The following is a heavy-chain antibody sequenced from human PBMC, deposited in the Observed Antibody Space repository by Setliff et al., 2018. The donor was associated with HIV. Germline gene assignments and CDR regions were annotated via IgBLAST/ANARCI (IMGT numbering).Heavy chain of an antibody. D-gene: IGHD3-22*01. CDR2: IYPRDSDA. J-gene: IGHJ3*02. Sequence: GESLKISCKGSGYTFTTYWIAWVRQMPGKGLEWMGIIYPRDSDARYNPSFQAQVTISVDKSITTAYLQWSSLKASDTAIYYCARLRDSSGYYYVGGAFDIWGQGTMVTVS. CDR1: GYTFTTYW. CDR3: ARLRDSSGYYYVGGAFDI. V-gene: IGHV5-51*01.